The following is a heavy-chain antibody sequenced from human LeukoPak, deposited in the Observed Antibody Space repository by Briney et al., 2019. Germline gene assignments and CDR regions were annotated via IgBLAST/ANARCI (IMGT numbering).Heavy chain of an antibody. CDR2: FDPEDGQT. J-gene: IGHJ4*02. CDR3: ATDHPTGSSGWYGDY. Sequence: SVKVSCKVSGYTLTELSMHWVRQAPGKGLEWMGGFDPEDGQTIYAQKFQGRVTMTEDTSTDTAYMELSSLRSEDTAVYYCATDHPTGSSGWYGDYWGQGTLVTVSS. D-gene: IGHD6-19*01. CDR1: GYTLTELS. V-gene: IGHV1-24*01.